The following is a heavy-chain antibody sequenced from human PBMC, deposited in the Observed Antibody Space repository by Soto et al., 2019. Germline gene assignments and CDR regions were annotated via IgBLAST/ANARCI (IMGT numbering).Heavy chain of an antibody. CDR1: GGTFSSYA. D-gene: IGHD3-10*01. J-gene: IGHJ4*02. Sequence: SVKVSCKASGGTFSSYAISWVRQARGQGLEWMGGIIPIFGTANYAQKFQGRVTITADESTSTAYMELSSLRSEDTAVYYCARGSRATLWFGELSFDYWGQGTLVTVSS. CDR3: ARGSRATLWFGELSFDY. V-gene: IGHV1-69*13. CDR2: IIPIFGTA.